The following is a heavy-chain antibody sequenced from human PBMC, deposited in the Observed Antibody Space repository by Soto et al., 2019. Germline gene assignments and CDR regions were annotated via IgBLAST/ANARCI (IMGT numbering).Heavy chain of an antibody. CDR1: GFTFSSYA. V-gene: IGHV3-23*01. J-gene: IGHJ6*02. CDR2: ISGSG. CDR3: AKDSRGTHSSIGYYGMDV. D-gene: IGHD1-7*01. Sequence: GGSLRLSCAASGFTFSSYAMSWVRQAPGKGLEWVSTISGSGYYADSVKGRFTISRDNSKNTLYLQMNSLRAEDTAVYYCAKDSRGTHSSIGYYGMDVWGQGTTVTVSS.